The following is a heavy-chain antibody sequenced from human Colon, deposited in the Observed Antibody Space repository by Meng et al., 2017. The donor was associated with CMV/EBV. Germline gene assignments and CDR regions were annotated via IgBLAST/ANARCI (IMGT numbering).Heavy chain of an antibody. J-gene: IGHJ4*02. V-gene: IGHV3-23*01. CDR3: AKGGGHYPHPSFYFAS. Sequence: GFSLRSSAMRWVRQTTGKGLEWVSSISGSGSATYYADSVKGRFTISRDNSKNTLYLQMNSLTTDDTAIYYCAKGGGHYPHPSFYFASWGQGTLVTVSS. D-gene: IGHD1-26*01. CDR1: GFSLRSSA. CDR2: ISGSGSAT.